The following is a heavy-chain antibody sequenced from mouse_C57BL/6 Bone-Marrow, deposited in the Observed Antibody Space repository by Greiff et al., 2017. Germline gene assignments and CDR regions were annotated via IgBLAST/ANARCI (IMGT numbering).Heavy chain of an antibody. D-gene: IGHD1-1*01. V-gene: IGHV14-4*01. J-gene: IGHJ2*01. CDR1: GFNIKDDY. Sequence: VQLQQSGAELVRPRASVKLSCTASGFNIKDDYMHWVKQRPEQGLEWIGWLDPENGDTEYASKFQGKATISADTSSNPAYLQLSSLTSEDTAVYYCTYFTTVAVRYYFDYWGQGTTLTVSS. CDR3: TYFTTVAVRYYFDY. CDR2: LDPENGDT.